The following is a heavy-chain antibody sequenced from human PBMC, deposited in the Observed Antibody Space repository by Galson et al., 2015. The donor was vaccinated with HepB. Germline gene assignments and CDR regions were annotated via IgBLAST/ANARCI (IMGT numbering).Heavy chain of an antibody. J-gene: IGHJ6*02. CDR1: GFTVSTHR. D-gene: IGHD6-6*01. CDR2: IWYDGSNK. CDR3: ARDPQPPRIAARTYYYYYYGMDV. Sequence: SLRLSCAASGFTVSTHRMNWVRQAPGKGLEWVAVIWYDGSNKYYADSVKGRFTISRDNSKNTLYLQMNSLRAEDTAVYYCARDPQPPRIAARTYYYYYYGMDVWGQGTTVTVSS. V-gene: IGHV3-33*08.